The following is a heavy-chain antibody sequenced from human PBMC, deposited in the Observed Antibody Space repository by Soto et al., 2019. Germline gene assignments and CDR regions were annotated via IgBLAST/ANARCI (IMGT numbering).Heavy chain of an antibody. V-gene: IGHV1-69*01. CDR2: IIPVFETT. CDR3: ARGGYSSSWRFDY. J-gene: IGHJ4*02. CDR1: GGTYSSYA. Sequence: QVHVVQSGAEMKSLGSSVKVSCQASGGTYSSYAFNWVRQAPGQGLEWMGGIIPVFETTNLAQKFQGRVTLTADESTSTVYMELSSLRSEDTAVYYCARGGYSSSWRFDYWGQGTLVSVSS. D-gene: IGHD6-13*01.